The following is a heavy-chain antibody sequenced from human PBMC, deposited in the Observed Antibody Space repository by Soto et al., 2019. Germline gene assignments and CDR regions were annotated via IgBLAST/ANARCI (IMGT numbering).Heavy chain of an antibody. CDR1: GYTFTGYY. V-gene: IGHV1-2*04. Sequence: QVQLVQSGAEVKKPGASVKVSCKASGYTFTGYYMHWVRQAPGQGLEWMGWINPNSGGTNYAQKFQGWVTMTRDTSISTDYMELSRLRSDDTAVYYCARGASGAGTYYYGMDVWGQGTTVTVSS. CDR3: ARGASGAGTYYYGMDV. J-gene: IGHJ6*02. D-gene: IGHD1-1*01. CDR2: INPNSGGT.